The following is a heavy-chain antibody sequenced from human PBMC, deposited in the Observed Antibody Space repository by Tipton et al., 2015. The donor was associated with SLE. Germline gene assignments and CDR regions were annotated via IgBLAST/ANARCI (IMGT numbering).Heavy chain of an antibody. CDR2: ISYDGSNK. CDR1: GFTFSSYA. Sequence: RSLRLSCAASGFTFSSYAMHWVRQAPGKGLEWVAVISYDGSNKYYADSVKGRFTISRDNSKNTLYLQMNSLRAEDTAVYYCARDSVGADTGAFDYWGQGTLVTVSS. D-gene: IGHD1-26*01. J-gene: IGHJ4*02. V-gene: IGHV3-30-3*01. CDR3: ARDSVGADTGAFDY.